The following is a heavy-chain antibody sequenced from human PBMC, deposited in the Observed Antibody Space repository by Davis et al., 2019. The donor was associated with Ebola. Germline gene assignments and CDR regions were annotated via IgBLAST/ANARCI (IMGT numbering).Heavy chain of an antibody. CDR2: IRGRSYGGTA. CDR1: GFTFGNYA. V-gene: IGHV3-49*03. CDR3: TRVGAKWELLYYFDY. Sequence: PGGSLRLSCTASGFTFGNYAMSWFRQAPGKGLEWVSFIRGRSYGGTAEYAASVKGRFTISRDDSKSIAYLQMKSLKTEDTAVYYCTRVGAKWELLYYFDYWGRGTLVTVSS. D-gene: IGHD1-26*01. J-gene: IGHJ4*02.